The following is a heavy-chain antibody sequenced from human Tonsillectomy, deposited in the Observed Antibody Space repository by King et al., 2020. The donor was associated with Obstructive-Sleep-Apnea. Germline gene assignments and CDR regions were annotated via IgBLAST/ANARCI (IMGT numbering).Heavy chain of an antibody. CDR3: ARELRYFDWLLFNPFDY. CDR2: ISYDGSKI. CDR1: GFTFRSYA. V-gene: IGHV3-30-3*01. Sequence: GQLVQSGGGVVQPGRSLRLSCAASGFTFRSYAMHWVRQAPGKGLEWVTVISYDGSKIYYADSVRGRFTISRDNSKNTLFLQMNSLRPEDTAVYYCARELRYFDWLLFNPFDYWGQGTLVTVSS. D-gene: IGHD3-9*01. J-gene: IGHJ4*02.